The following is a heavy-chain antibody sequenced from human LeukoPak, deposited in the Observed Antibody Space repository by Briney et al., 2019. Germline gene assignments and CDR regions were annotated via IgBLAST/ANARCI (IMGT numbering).Heavy chain of an antibody. CDR1: GFTFSNYA. J-gene: IGHJ4*02. D-gene: IGHD2-8*02. CDR2: ISGSGGST. V-gene: IGHV3-23*01. Sequence: PGGSLRLSCSASGFTFSNYAMTWVRQAPGKGLEWFSVISGSGGSTDYADSVKGRFTISRDNSKNTLYLQMNSLRAEDTAVYYCAKDRAELTGDVSDDWGQGTLVTVSS. CDR3: AKDRAELTGDVSDD.